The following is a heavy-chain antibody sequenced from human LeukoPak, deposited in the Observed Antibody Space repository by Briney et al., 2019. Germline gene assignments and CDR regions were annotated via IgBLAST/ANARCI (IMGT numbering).Heavy chain of an antibody. CDR2: INASGGST. CDR3: ARGLKPPWDSTDYHD. CDR1: GYTFTIYY. J-gene: IGHJ4*02. D-gene: IGHD2-2*01. V-gene: IGHV1-46*01. Sequence: ASVKVSCKASGYTFTIYYIHWVRQAPGQGLEWMGIINASGGSTSYAQKFQGRVTVTRDTSTSTVYMELSSLRSKDTAVYYCARGLKPPWDSTDYHDWGQGTLVTVSS.